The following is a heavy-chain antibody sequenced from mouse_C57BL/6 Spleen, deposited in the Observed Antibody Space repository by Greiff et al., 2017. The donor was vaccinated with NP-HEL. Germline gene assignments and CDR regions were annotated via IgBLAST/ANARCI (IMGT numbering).Heavy chain of an antibody. D-gene: IGHD1-1*01. CDR3: ARRDYGSSEGVDY. J-gene: IGHJ4*01. Sequence: ESVAELVRPGASVKLSCTASGFNIKNTYMHWVKQRPEQGLEWIGRIDPANGNTKYAPKFQGKATITADTSSNTAYLQLSSLTSEDTAIYYCARRDYGSSEGVDYWGQGTSVTVSS. CDR1: GFNIKNTY. CDR2: IDPANGNT. V-gene: IGHV14-3*01.